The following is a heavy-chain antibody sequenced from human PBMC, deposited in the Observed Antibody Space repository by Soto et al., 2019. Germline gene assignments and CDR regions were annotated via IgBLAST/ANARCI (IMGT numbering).Heavy chain of an antibody. J-gene: IGHJ6*02. V-gene: IGHV4-31*03. CDR3: ARDAVVATSYYYYTMDV. D-gene: IGHD2-15*01. Sequence: QVQLQESGPGLVKPSQTLSLTCTVSGGSISSGGFYWSWIRQHPGKGLEWIGYIYYSGGTYYNTSLKSRVSMSIDTSKNLSTLTLSSVTAADTAMYYCARDAVVATSYYYYTMDVWGQGTTVTVSS. CDR1: GGSISSGGFY. CDR2: IYYSGGT.